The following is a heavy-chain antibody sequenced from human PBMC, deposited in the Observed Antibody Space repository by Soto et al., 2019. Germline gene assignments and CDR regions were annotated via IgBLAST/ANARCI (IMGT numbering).Heavy chain of an antibody. CDR3: ATRFEESHHLNWYFEV. J-gene: IGHJ2*01. CDR2: IKSNPDGGTT. V-gene: IGHV3-15*07. D-gene: IGHD3-10*01. CDR1: GFTFSSAW. Sequence: QLVESGGGLVMTGGSLRLSCAGYGFTFSSAWMNWVRQAPGKGLEWVGRIKSNPDGGTTDYAAPVKGRFSISRDDSKNILFLQMNSLKTEDTAVYYCATRFEESHHLNWYFEVWGRGSLVTVSS.